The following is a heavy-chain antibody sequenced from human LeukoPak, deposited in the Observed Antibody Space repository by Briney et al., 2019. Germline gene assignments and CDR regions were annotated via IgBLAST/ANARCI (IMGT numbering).Heavy chain of an antibody. J-gene: IGHJ6*03. CDR2: ISAYNGNT. Sequence: ASVKVSCKASGYTFTSYGISWVRQAPGQGLEWMGWISAYNGNTNYAQKLQGRVTMTTDTSTSTAYMELRSLRSDDTAVYYCARGYGSGSYYYYYYMDVWGKETTVTVSS. CDR3: ARGYGSGSYYYYYYMDV. V-gene: IGHV1-18*01. CDR1: GYTFTSYG. D-gene: IGHD3-10*01.